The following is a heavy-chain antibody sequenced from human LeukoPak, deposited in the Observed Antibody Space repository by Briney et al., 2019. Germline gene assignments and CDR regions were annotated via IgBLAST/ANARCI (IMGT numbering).Heavy chain of an antibody. D-gene: IGHD3-10*01. J-gene: IGHJ5*02. CDR2: ISTYNGDT. CDR3: TRRGPPATNWFDP. Sequence: GASVKVSCKASGYSFTSYYMHWVRQAPGQGLEWMGWISTYNGDTNSAQKFQGRVTLTTDTSTSTAYMELRSLRYDDTAVYYCTRRGPPATNWFDPWGQGTLVTVSS. CDR1: GYSFTSYY. V-gene: IGHV1-18*04.